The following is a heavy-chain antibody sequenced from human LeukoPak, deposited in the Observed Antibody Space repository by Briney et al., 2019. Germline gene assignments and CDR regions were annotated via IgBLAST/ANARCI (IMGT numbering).Heavy chain of an antibody. V-gene: IGHV1-2*02. Sequence: ASVKASCKASGYTFTDYYMHWVRQAPGQGLEWMGWINPYSGGTNYAQKFQGRVTMTRDTSISTAYMELSRLRSDDMAVYYCARDLLFRYNRFDPWGQGTLVTVSS. CDR2: INPYSGGT. CDR1: GYTFTDYY. J-gene: IGHJ5*02. D-gene: IGHD3-16*02. CDR3: ARDLLFRYNRFDP.